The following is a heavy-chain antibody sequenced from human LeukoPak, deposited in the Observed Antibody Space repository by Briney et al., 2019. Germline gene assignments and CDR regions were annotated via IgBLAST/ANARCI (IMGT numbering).Heavy chain of an antibody. Sequence: PGGSLRLSCAASGFTFSSYAMSWVRQAPGKGLDWVAFIRYDGNKKYYADSVKGRFTISRDSSKNTLYLQMNSLRAEDTAVYYCAKDDYWGQGTLVTVSS. CDR1: GFTFSSYA. CDR2: IRYDGNKK. V-gene: IGHV3-30*02. J-gene: IGHJ4*02. CDR3: AKDDY.